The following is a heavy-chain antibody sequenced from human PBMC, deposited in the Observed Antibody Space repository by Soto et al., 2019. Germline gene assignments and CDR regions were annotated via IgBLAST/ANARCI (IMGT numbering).Heavy chain of an antibody. Sequence: QVQLVQSGAEVKKPGSSVKVSCKASGGTFSSYAISWVRQAPGQGLEWMGGIIPIFGTANYAQKFQGRVTITADESTSTAYMELSSLRSEDTAVYYCARGGRVYNWNDDWGVDYNYYGMDVWGQGTTVTVSS. D-gene: IGHD1-20*01. J-gene: IGHJ6*02. CDR1: GGTFSSYA. CDR2: IIPIFGTA. CDR3: ARGGRVYNWNDDWGVDYNYYGMDV. V-gene: IGHV1-69*01.